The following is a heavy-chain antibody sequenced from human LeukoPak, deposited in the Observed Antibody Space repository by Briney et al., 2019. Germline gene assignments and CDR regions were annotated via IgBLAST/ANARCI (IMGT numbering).Heavy chain of an antibody. V-gene: IGHV3-21*01. CDR3: ARALRGDYYDSSGIFGN. J-gene: IGHJ4*02. D-gene: IGHD3-22*01. Sequence: PGGSLRLSCAASGFTFSSYSMNWVRQAPGKGLEWVSSISSSSSYIYYADSVKGRFTISRDNAKNSLYLQMNSLRAEDTAVYYCARALRGDYYDSSGIFGNWGQGTLVTVSS. CDR2: ISSSSSYI. CDR1: GFTFSSYS.